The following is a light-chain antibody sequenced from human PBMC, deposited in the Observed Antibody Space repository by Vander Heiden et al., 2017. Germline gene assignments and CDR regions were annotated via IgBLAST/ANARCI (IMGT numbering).Light chain of an antibody. V-gene: IGLV3-25*02. CDR1: ALPKQY. Sequence: SYELTQPPSVSVSPGPTARITCSGDALPKQYAFWYQQKPGQAPVLVMYKDSERSSGIPERFSGSSSGTTVTLTISGVQAEEEADYYCQSADSSGADVVFGGGTKLTVL. CDR2: KDS. CDR3: QSADSSGADVV. J-gene: IGLJ2*01.